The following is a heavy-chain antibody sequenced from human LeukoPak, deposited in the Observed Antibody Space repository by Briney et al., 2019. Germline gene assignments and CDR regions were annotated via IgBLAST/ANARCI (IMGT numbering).Heavy chain of an antibody. CDR2: ISTQSGNT. D-gene: IGHD4-17*01. J-gene: IGHJ4*02. CDR3: ARGAYGDK. Sequence: ASVKVSCKASGYTLTSYGINWMRQAPGQGLEWMGWISTQSGNTNYAQKVQGRLTLTTDRSTNTAYMELRSLRSDETAVYYCARGAYGDKWGQGTMVTVSS. V-gene: IGHV1-18*01. CDR1: GYTLTSYG.